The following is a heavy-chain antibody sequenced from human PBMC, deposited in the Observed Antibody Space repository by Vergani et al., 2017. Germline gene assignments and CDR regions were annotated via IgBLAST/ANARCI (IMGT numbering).Heavy chain of an antibody. J-gene: IGHJ6*03. CDR1: GFTFSSYS. CDR3: ARVGYCSGGNCYDYYYYYMDV. V-gene: IGHV3-21*01. D-gene: IGHD2-15*01. Sequence: EVQLVESGGGLVKPGGSLRLSCAASGFTFSSYSMNWVRQAPGKGLEWVSSISSSSSYIYYADSVKGRFTISRDNAKNSLYLQMNSLRAEDTAVYYCARVGYCSGGNCYDYYYYYMDVWGKGTTVTVSS. CDR2: ISSSSSYI.